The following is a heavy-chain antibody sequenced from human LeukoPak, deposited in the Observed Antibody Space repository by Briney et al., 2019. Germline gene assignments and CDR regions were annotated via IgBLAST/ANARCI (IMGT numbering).Heavy chain of an antibody. D-gene: IGHD6-6*01. CDR2: IYHSGRT. V-gene: IGHV4-30-2*01. Sequence: SETLSLTCAVSGGSIGSGHYSWSWIRQPPGKGLEWIGYIYHSGRTYYNPTLKSRVTISVDRSKNQFSLKLSSVTAADTAVYYCARSSHAFDIWGQGTMVTVSS. J-gene: IGHJ3*02. CDR1: GGSIGSGHYS. CDR3: ARSSHAFDI.